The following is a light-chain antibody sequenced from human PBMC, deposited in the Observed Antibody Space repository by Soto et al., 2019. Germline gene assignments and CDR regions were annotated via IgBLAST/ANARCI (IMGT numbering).Light chain of an antibody. CDR3: QQYGSSPPT. J-gene: IGKJ1*01. V-gene: IGKV3-20*01. CDR1: QSVSSSY. CDR2: GAS. Sequence: EIVLTQSPGTLSLSPGERATLSCRASQSVSSSYLAWYQQKPGQAPRLLNYGASSRATGIPDRFSVSGSGTDFTFTISSPEPEDFAVYYCQQYGSSPPTFGQGTKVEIK.